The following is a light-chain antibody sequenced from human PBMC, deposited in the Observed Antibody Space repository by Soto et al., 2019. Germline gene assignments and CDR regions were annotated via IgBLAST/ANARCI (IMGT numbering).Light chain of an antibody. CDR3: QQFSSYPLT. V-gene: IGKV3-20*01. Sequence: ELVLTQSPGTLSLSPGERATVSCRASQTISRNYLVWYQKKPGQAPRLLIYGASTRATGIPDRFSGGGSGTDFTLTISRLEPEDFAVYYCQQFSSYPLTFGGGTKVDIK. CDR1: QTISRNY. CDR2: GAS. J-gene: IGKJ4*01.